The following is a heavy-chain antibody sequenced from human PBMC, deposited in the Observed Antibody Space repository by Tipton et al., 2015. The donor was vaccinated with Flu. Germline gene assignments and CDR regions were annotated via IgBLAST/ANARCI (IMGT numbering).Heavy chain of an antibody. D-gene: IGHD3-3*01. CDR1: GGSISSSSYY. J-gene: IGHJ4*02. Sequence: TLSLTCTVSGGSISSSSYYWGWIRQPPGKGLEWIGSIYYSGSTYYNPSLKSRVTISVDTSKNQFSLKLSSVTAADTAVYYCARDPFPGYDFWSGYYSSFDSWGQGTLVTVSS. CDR3: ARDPFPGYDFWSGYYSSFDS. CDR2: IYYSGST. V-gene: IGHV4-39*07.